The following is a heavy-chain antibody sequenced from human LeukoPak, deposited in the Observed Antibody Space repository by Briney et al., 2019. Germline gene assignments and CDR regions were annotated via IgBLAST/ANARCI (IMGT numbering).Heavy chain of an antibody. V-gene: IGHV4-31*03. CDR1: GGSISSGGYY. Sequence: PSQTLSLTCTVSGGSISSGGYYWSWICQHPGKGLEWIGYIYYSASTYYNPSLKSRVTISVDTSKNQFSLKLSSVTAADTAVYYCARVSQEDYSTKFDYWGQGTLVTVSS. CDR3: ARVSQEDYSTKFDY. J-gene: IGHJ4*02. CDR2: IYYSAST. D-gene: IGHD4-11*01.